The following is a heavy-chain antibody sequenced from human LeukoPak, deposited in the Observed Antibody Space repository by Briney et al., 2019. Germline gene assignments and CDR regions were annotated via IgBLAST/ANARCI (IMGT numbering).Heavy chain of an antibody. CDR1: GFTFSSYE. J-gene: IGHJ1*01. CDR2: ISSSGSTI. CDR3: ARALSSNITPFQH. D-gene: IGHD6-13*01. V-gene: IGHV3-48*03. Sequence: GGSLRLSCAASGFTFSSYEMNWVRQAPGKGLEWVSYISSSGSTIYYADSVKGRFTISRDNAKNSLYLQMNSLRAEDTAVYYCARALSSNITPFQHWGQGTLVTVSS.